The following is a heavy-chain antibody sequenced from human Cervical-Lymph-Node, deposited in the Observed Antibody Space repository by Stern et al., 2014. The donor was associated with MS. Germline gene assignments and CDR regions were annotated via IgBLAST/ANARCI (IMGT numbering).Heavy chain of an antibody. J-gene: IGHJ4*02. Sequence: VQLLESGAEVKKPGASVKVSCKASDYTFTSYGISWVRQAPGQGLEWMGWISGYNGKIDYAQKFQGRVTMTIDISTTTAYMELRSLKSDDTAVYYCARDRWDRVFDYWGQGTLVTVSS. CDR1: DYTFTSYG. CDR2: ISGYNGKI. CDR3: ARDRWDRVFDY. D-gene: IGHD1-26*01. V-gene: IGHV1-18*01.